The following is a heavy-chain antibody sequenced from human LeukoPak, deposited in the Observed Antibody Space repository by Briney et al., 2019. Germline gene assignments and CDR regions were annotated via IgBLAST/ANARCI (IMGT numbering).Heavy chain of an antibody. D-gene: IGHD3-22*01. CDR2: ISYDGSNK. CDR3: AKDYYDSRED. V-gene: IGHV3-30*18. CDR1: GFTFSSYG. Sequence: GGSLRLSCAASGFTFSSYGMHWVRQAPGKGLEWVAVISYDGSNKYYADSVKGRFTISRDNSKNTLYLQMNSLRAEDTAVYYCAKDYYDSREDWGQGTLVTVSS. J-gene: IGHJ4*02.